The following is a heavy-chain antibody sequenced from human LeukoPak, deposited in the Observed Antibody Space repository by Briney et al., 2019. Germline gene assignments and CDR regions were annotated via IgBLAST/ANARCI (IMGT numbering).Heavy chain of an antibody. Sequence: GGSLILSCAASGFTFKDHWMSWVRQTPEKGLEWVATIKKDGSQTYYVDSVKGRFSISRDNAKNSLFLQINSLRAEDTAVYYCARDPYYSKFDFWGQGTLVTVSS. CDR1: GFTFKDHW. J-gene: IGHJ4*02. CDR2: IKKDGSQT. D-gene: IGHD1-26*01. CDR3: ARDPYYSKFDF. V-gene: IGHV3-7*03.